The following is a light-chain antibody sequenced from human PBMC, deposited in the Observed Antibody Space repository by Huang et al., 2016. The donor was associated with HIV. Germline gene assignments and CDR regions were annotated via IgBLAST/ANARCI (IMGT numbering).Light chain of an antibody. Sequence: EIVMTQSPATLSVSPGERATLSCRASQGVSSNLAWYQQNPGQAPRLLVYGASTRATGIPARFSGSGSGTEFTLTISSLQSEDFAVYYCQQYNNWPPGFGPGTKVDIK. CDR1: QGVSSN. CDR3: QQYNNWPPG. CDR2: GAS. V-gene: IGKV3-15*01. J-gene: IGKJ3*01.